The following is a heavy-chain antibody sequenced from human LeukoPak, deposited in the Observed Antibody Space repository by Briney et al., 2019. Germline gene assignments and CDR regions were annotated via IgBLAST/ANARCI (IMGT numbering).Heavy chain of an antibody. CDR2: IWYDGSNE. CDR3: ARDCPKEVPAAMPVDP. Sequence: GGSLSLSRAPSRLTFRRYGMQWVRQAPGKEGEGVGGIWYDGSNEYYAASLKDRFKLSSHNSKNTLYPQLNSRIARDTAVYYCARDCPKEVPAAMPVDPWGQGTLVTVSS. J-gene: IGHJ5*02. D-gene: IGHD2-2*01. CDR1: RLTFRRYG. V-gene: IGHV3-33*01.